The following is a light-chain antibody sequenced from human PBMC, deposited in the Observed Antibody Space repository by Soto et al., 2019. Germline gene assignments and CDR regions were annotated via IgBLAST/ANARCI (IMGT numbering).Light chain of an antibody. CDR2: GAS. J-gene: IGKJ1*01. V-gene: IGKV3-20*01. CDR1: QSVSSSY. Sequence: EIVLTPSPGTLSLSPGEKATLSCRASQSVSSSYLAWYQQKPGQAPRLLIYGASSRATCIPDRFSGSGSGTDFTLTISRLEPEDFAVYYCQQYDSSRTFGQGTKVDIK. CDR3: QQYDSSRT.